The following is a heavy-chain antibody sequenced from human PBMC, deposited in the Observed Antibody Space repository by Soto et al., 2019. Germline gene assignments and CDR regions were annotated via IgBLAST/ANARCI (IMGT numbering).Heavy chain of an antibody. CDR2: INAGNGNT. Sequence: ASVKVSCKASGYTFTSYAMHWARQAPGQRLEWMGWINAGNGNTKYSQKFQGRVTITRDTSASTAYMELSSLRSEDTAVYYCARDRELEQFDPWGQGTLVTVSS. CDR1: GYTFTSYA. D-gene: IGHD1-1*01. J-gene: IGHJ5*02. CDR3: ARDRELEQFDP. V-gene: IGHV1-3*01.